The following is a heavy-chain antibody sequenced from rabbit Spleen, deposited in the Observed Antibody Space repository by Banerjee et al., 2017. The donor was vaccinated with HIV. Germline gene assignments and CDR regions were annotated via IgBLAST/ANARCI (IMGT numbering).Heavy chain of an antibody. D-gene: IGHD7-1*01. Sequence: QEQLVESGGGLVQPGGSLKLSCKASGFDFSSYGVSWVRQAPGKGLDWIACINAITGKAVYANWAKGRSTFSKTSSTTVTLQMTSLTAADTATYFCARNPYWSTTLWGPGTLVTVS. V-gene: IGHV1S45*01. CDR3: ARNPYWSTTL. J-gene: IGHJ6*01. CDR2: INAITGKA. CDR1: GFDFSSYG.